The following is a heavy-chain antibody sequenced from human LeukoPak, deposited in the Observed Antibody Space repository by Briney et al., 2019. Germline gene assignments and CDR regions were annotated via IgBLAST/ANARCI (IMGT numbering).Heavy chain of an antibody. J-gene: IGHJ6*03. Sequence: SETLSLTCTVSGGSISSGSYYWSWIRQPAWKGLEWIGRIYTSGSINYNPSLKSRVTISVDTSKNQFSLKLSSVTAADTAVYYCASSSVGGPGDSSDNYYYYYMDVWGKGTTVTISS. D-gene: IGHD2-2*01. CDR3: ASSSVGGPGDSSDNYYYYYMDV. CDR2: IYTSGSI. CDR1: GGSISSGSYY. V-gene: IGHV4-61*02.